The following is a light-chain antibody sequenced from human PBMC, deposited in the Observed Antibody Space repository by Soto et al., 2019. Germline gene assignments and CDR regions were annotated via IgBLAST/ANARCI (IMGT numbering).Light chain of an antibody. CDR2: GNI. Sequence: QPVLTQPPSVSGAPGQRVTISCTGSSSNIGAGYDVHWYQQRPGTAPKLLIFGNINRPSGVPDRFSGSKSGTSASLAITGLQAEDEGDYHCQSYDSTLSARYVFGTGTKLTVL. V-gene: IGLV1-40*01. CDR1: SSNIGAGYD. CDR3: QSYDSTLSARYV. J-gene: IGLJ1*01.